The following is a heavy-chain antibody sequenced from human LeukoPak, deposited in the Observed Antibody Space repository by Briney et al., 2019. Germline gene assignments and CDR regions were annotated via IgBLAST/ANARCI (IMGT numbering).Heavy chain of an antibody. CDR3: ARASVVPAAILNYYYYMDV. D-gene: IGHD2-2*01. CDR2: IYTSGST. Sequence: SETLSLTCTVSGGSISSGDYYWSWIRQPAGKGLEWIGRIYTSGSTNYNPSLKSRVTMSVDTSKNQFSLKLSSVTAADTAVYYCARASVVPAAILNYYYYMDVWGKGTTVTVSS. CDR1: GGSISSGDYY. V-gene: IGHV4-61*02. J-gene: IGHJ6*03.